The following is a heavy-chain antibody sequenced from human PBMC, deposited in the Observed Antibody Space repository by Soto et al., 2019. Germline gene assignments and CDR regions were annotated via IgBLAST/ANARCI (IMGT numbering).Heavy chain of an antibody. CDR3: ARGPHWNYGMYYYYYMDV. D-gene: IGHD1-7*01. CDR1: GGSISSSSYY. Sequence: SETLSLTCTVSGGSISSSSYYWGWIRQPPGKGLEWIGSIYYSGSTYYNPSLKSRVTISVDTSKNQFSLKLSSVTAADTAVYYCARGPHWNYGMYYYYYMDVWGKGTTVTVSS. CDR2: IYYSGST. J-gene: IGHJ6*03. V-gene: IGHV4-39*07.